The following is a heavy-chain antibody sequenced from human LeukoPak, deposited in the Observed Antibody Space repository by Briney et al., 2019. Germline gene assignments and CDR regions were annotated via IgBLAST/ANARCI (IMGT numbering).Heavy chain of an antibody. D-gene: IGHD3-10*01. CDR1: GFTFSSYA. V-gene: IGHV3-23*01. Sequence: GGSLRLSCAASGFTFSSYAMSWVRQAPGKGLEWVSAISGRGGNTYYADSVKGRFTISRDNSKNTLYLQMNSLRAEDTAVYYCTTAPEWGVYWGQGTLVTVSS. CDR3: TTAPEWGVY. J-gene: IGHJ4*02. CDR2: ISGRGGNT.